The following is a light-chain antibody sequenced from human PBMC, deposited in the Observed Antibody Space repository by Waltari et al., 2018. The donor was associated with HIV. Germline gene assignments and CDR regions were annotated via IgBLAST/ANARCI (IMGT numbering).Light chain of an antibody. Sequence: QSVLTQPPSMSGAPGQRVTISCTGSSSNIGAGYDLNRYRQLPGTAPKLLIYDNSNRPSGVPDRFSGSKSGTSASLAITGLQAEDEADYYCQSYDSSLSGWVFGGGTKLTVL. V-gene: IGLV1-40*01. CDR1: SSNIGAGYD. CDR3: QSYDSSLSGWV. CDR2: DNS. J-gene: IGLJ3*02.